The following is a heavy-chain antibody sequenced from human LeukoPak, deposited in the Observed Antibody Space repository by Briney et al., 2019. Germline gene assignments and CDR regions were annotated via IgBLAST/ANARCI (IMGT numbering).Heavy chain of an antibody. J-gene: IGHJ4*02. CDR1: GDSVSSNRAA. CDR3: AGDRRADSGDYKTFAY. V-gene: IGHV6-1*01. CDR2: TYHRSNRAEWYY. D-gene: IGHD4-17*01. Sequence: SQTLSLPCVISGDSVSSNRAAWNWIRQSPSRGLEWLGRTYHRSNRAEWYYDYAVSMKGRITINPDTSKNQFSLQMNSVTPDDTAVYYCAGDRRADSGDYKTFAYWGQGTLVTVSS.